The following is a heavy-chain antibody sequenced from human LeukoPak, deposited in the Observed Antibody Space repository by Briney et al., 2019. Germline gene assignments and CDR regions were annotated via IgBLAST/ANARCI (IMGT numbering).Heavy chain of an antibody. CDR2: IYYSGST. V-gene: IGHV4-59*08. J-gene: IGHJ5*02. D-gene: IGHD2-2*01. CDR3: ARHAGGYCSSTSRHNWFDP. Sequence: PSETLSLTCTVSGGSTSSYYWSWIRQPPGKGLEWIGYIYYSGSTNYNPSLKSRVTISVDTSKNQFSLKLSSVTAADTAVYYCARHAGGYCSSTSRHNWFDPWGQGTLVTVSS. CDR1: GGSTSSYY.